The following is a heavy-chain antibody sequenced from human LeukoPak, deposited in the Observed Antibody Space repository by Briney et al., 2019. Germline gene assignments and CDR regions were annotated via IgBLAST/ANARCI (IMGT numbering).Heavy chain of an antibody. J-gene: IGHJ3*02. V-gene: IGHV3-23*05. D-gene: IGHD5-24*01. Sequence: GGSLRLSCAASGSSNSALNWVRQAPGQGLEWISTISNTGVATYYADSVKGRFTISRDTFRNTLLLQMNSLRADDTAVYYCVKSAGKDGYRDVLDIWGQGTVVTVSS. CDR3: VKSAGKDGYRDVLDI. CDR1: GSSNSA. CDR2: ISNTGVAT.